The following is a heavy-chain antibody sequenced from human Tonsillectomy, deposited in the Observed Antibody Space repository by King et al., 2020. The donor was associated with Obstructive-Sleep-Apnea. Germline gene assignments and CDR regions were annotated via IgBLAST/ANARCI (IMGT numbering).Heavy chain of an antibody. CDR3: ARGAMP. D-gene: IGHD3-16*01. Sequence: QLQESGPGLVKPSETLSLTCTVSGYSISSGYYWGWIRQPPGKGLEWIGSIYHSGRTYYNPPLKSRVTISVDTSKNQFSLTLSSVTAADTAVYYCARGAMPWGQGTLVTVSS. CDR2: IYHSGRT. CDR1: GYSISSGYY. V-gene: IGHV4-38-2*02. J-gene: IGHJ5*02.